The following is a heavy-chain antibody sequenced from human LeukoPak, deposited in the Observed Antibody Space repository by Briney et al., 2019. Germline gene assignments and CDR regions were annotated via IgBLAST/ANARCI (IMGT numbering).Heavy chain of an antibody. V-gene: IGHV1-69*01. J-gene: IGHJ5*02. Sequence: GASVKVSCKASGGTFSSYAISWVRQAPGQGLEWMGGIIPIFGTANYAQKLQGRVTITADESTSTAYMELSSLRSEDTAVYYCARGIHCTNGVCYTGGSWFDPWGQGTLVTVSS. CDR1: GGTFSSYA. CDR3: ARGIHCTNGVCYTGGSWFDP. CDR2: IIPIFGTA. D-gene: IGHD2-8*01.